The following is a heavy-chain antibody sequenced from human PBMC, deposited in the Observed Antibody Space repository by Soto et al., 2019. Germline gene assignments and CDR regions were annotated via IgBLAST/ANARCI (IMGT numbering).Heavy chain of an antibody. Sequence: PSGSMTLSCAASGFTFSSSAMSWVFQAPGKGLEWVSVVSGGGGGTYYTDSVKGRFTISRDNSKNTLYLQMNSLRADDTAVYYCAKGSRSWYREDHYYYYMNVWGKGTTVP. CDR1: GFTFSSSA. V-gene: IGHV3-23*01. D-gene: IGHD6-13*01. CDR2: VSGGGGGT. J-gene: IGHJ6*03. CDR3: AKGSRSWYREDHYYYYMNV.